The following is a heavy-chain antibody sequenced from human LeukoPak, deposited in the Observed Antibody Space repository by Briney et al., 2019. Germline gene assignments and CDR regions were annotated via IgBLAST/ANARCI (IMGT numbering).Heavy chain of an antibody. CDR1: GFTVSSNY. D-gene: IGHD3-16*01. J-gene: IGHJ4*02. CDR2: IYSGGST. Sequence: GGSLRLSCAASGFTVSSNYMSWVRQAPGKGLEWVSVIYSGGSTYYADSVKGRFTISRDNSKNTLYLQMNSLRAEDTAVYYCARVDWGLSIDYWGQGTLVTVSS. V-gene: IGHV3-53*01. CDR3: ARVDWGLSIDY.